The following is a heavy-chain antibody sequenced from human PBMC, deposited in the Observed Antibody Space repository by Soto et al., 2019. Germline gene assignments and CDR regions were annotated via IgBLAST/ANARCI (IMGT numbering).Heavy chain of an antibody. J-gene: IGHJ6*02. D-gene: IGHD6-13*01. CDR3: AIDLVEQQLVGEGYGMDV. CDR2: ISYDGSNK. Sequence: GGSLRLSCAASRFTFSSYAMHWVRQAPGKGLEWVAVISYDGSNKYYADSVKGRFTISRDNYKNTLYLQMNSLRAEDTAVYYCAIDLVEQQLVGEGYGMDVWGQGTTVTVSS. V-gene: IGHV3-30-3*01. CDR1: RFTFSSYA.